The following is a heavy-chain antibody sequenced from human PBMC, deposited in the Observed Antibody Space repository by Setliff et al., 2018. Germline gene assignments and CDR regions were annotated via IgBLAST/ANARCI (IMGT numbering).Heavy chain of an antibody. D-gene: IGHD3-3*01. V-gene: IGHV5-51*01. CDR2: IHPSNSDT. CDR3: ARQTIFGSDAFDI. Sequence: PGESLKISCKGSGYSFTDYWIGWVRRMPGEGLEWMGIIHPSNSDTVYSPSFQGQVTISADRSITTAYLQWSSLKASDTAIYYCARQTIFGSDAFDIWGQGTMVTVSS. J-gene: IGHJ3*02. CDR1: GYSFTDYW.